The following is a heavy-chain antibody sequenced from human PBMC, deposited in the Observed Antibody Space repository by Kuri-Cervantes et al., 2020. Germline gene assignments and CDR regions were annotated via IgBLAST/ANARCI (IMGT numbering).Heavy chain of an antibody. CDR2: IYYSGTT. Sequence: SETLSLTCSVSGGSISPYYWSWFRQPPGKGLEWIGYIYYSGTTTYNPSLNSRVTISVDTSKNQFSLKLSSVTAADTAVYYCARDNNWFDPWGQGTLVTVSS. CDR1: GGSISPYY. J-gene: IGHJ5*02. V-gene: IGHV4-59*12. CDR3: ARDNNWFDP.